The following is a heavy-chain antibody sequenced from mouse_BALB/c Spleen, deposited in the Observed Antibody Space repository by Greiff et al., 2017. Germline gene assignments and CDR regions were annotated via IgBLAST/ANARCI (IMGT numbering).Heavy chain of an antibody. Sequence: VQRVESGPGLVAPSQSLSITCTVSGFSLTSYGVHWVRQPPGKGLEWLGVIWAGGSTNYNSALMSRLSISKDNSKSQVFLKMNSLQTDDTAMYYCARVSYYGNYAMDYWGQGTSVTVSS. CDR1: GFSLTSYG. CDR2: IWAGGST. D-gene: IGHD2-10*01. J-gene: IGHJ4*01. CDR3: ARVSYYGNYAMDY. V-gene: IGHV2-9*02.